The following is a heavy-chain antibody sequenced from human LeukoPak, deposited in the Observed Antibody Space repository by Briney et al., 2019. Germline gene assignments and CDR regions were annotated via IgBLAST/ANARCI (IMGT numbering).Heavy chain of an antibody. CDR1: GYSIISDYF. Sequence: PSETLSLTCTVSGYSIISDYFWGWIRQPPGKGLEWIGTIYHSGSTYYSPSLKSRVTISVDTSKNQFSLKLSFVTAADTAVYYCARGGYYGSGNDFRFDPWGQGTLVTVSS. D-gene: IGHD3-10*01. J-gene: IGHJ5*02. V-gene: IGHV4-38-2*02. CDR2: IYHSGST. CDR3: ARGGYYGSGNDFRFDP.